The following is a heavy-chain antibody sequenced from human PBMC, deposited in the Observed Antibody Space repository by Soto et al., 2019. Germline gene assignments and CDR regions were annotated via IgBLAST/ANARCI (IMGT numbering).Heavy chain of an antibody. V-gene: IGHV4-34*01. CDR2: INHSGRA. CDR1: GGSFNGYY. J-gene: IGHJ4*02. Sequence: QVQLQQWGAGLLKPSETLSLTCAVSGGSFNGYYWSWIRQPPGKGLEWIGEINHSGRANYNPTFKSRVSISVDTSKNQLSLQLSSVTAADTAVYYCAKGRQGGYYDSGSFYSSVDWGQGTLVTVSS. CDR3: AKGRQGGYYDSGSFYSSVD. D-gene: IGHD3-10*01.